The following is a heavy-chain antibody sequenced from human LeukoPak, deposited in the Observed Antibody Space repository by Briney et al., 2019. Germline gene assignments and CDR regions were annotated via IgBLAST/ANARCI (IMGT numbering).Heavy chain of an antibody. CDR2: ISSDGSST. Sequence: GGSLRLSCAASGFSFNSFSMNWVRQAPGKGLVWVSRISSDGSSTTYADSVKGRFTISRDNAKNTLYLQMNNLRAEDTAMYYCARDQRVTGRPDIDYWGQGTLVIVSS. CDR1: GFSFNSFS. V-gene: IGHV3-74*03. J-gene: IGHJ4*02. CDR3: ARDQRVTGRPDIDY. D-gene: IGHD6-6*01.